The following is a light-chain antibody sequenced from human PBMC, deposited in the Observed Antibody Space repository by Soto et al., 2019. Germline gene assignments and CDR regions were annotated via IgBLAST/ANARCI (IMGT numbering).Light chain of an antibody. CDR2: DNN. V-gene: IGLV1-51*01. CDR1: SSNIGNNY. CDR3: GTWDSSLSGVV. J-gene: IGLJ2*01. Sequence: QSVLTQPPSVSAAPGQKVTISCSGSSSNIGNNYVSWYQQLPGTAPKLLIYDNNKRPSGIPDRFSGSKSGTSATLGITGLQTGDTADYYCGTWDSSLSGVVFGGGTPLTVL.